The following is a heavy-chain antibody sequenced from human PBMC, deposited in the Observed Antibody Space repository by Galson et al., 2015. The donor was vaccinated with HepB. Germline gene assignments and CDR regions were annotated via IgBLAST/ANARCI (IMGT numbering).Heavy chain of an antibody. CDR1: GFTFSNAW. J-gene: IGHJ4*02. V-gene: IGHV3-15*01. D-gene: IGHD3-9*01. Sequence: SLRLSCAASGFTFSNAWMSWVRQAPGKGLEWVGRIKSKTDGGTTDYAAPVKGRFTISRDDSKNTLYLQMNSLKTEDTAVYYCTAETYYDILTGYYNGDYWGQGTLVTVSS. CDR2: IKSKTDGGTT. CDR3: TAETYYDILTGYYNGDY.